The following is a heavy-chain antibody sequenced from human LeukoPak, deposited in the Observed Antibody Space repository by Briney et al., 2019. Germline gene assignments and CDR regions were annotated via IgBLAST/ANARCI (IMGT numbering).Heavy chain of an antibody. CDR1: GFTFDDYA. J-gene: IGHJ5*02. CDR3: AKESGSTFKWFDP. V-gene: IGHV3-9*01. CDR2: ISWNSGSI. Sequence: GGSLRLSCAASGFTFDDYAMHWVRQAPGKGLEWVSGISWNSGSIGYADSVKGRFTISRDNAKNSLYLQMNSLRAEDTALYYCAKESGSTFKWFDPWGQGTLVTVSS. D-gene: IGHD2-2*01.